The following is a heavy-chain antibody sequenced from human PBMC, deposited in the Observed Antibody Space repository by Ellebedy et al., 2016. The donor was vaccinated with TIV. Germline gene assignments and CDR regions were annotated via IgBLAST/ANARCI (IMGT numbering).Heavy chain of an antibody. CDR3: ARRPSYEDDAFDI. J-gene: IGHJ3*02. CDR1: GYSFISYW. V-gene: IGHV5-51*01. D-gene: IGHD5-12*01. CDR2: IYPGDSDT. Sequence: GESLKISCKGSGYSFISYWIGWVRQMPGKGREWMGIIYPGDSDTRYSPSFQGQVTISDDKSISTAYLQWNSLKASDTAMYYCARRPSYEDDAFDIWGQGTMVTVSS.